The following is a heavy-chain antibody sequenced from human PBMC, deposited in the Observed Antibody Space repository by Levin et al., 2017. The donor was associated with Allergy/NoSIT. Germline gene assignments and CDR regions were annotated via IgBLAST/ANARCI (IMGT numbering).Heavy chain of an antibody. J-gene: IGHJ3*02. CDR3: ARGGGTSSVPDALDI. V-gene: IGHV1-18*01. D-gene: IGHD2-15*01. CDR2: IRTHNGYT. Sequence: PVASVKVSCRASGYIFSTYGISWVRQVPGQGLEWMGWIRTHNGYTYLAEKFQGKVTMTTDTSTRSVYMDMTRLRSDDTAVYYCARGGGTSSVPDALDIWGQGTMVTVSS. CDR1: GYIFSTYG.